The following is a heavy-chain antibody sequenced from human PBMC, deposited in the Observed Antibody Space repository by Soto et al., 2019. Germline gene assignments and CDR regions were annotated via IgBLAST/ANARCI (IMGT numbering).Heavy chain of an antibody. CDR2: FSGSDGST. CDR3: AKDLASETLTYFDH. Sequence: GGSLRLSCAASGFTFTNFAINWVRQTPGKGLEWVSAFSGSDGSTFYADSVKGRFTISGDISRNILYLQMNSLRAEDTAVYYCAKDLASETLTYFDHWGQGALVTVSS. D-gene: IGHD2-21*01. CDR1: GFTFTNFA. V-gene: IGHV3-23*01. J-gene: IGHJ4*02.